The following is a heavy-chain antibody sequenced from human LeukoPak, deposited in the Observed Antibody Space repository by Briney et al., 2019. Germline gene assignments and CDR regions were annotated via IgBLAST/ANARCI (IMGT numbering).Heavy chain of an antibody. V-gene: IGHV3-48*01. J-gene: IGHJ4*02. D-gene: IGHD1-26*01. CDR2: IGSSSSPI. CDR1: GFTFSAYS. Sequence: GGSLRLSCAASGFTFSAYSMNWVRQAPEKGLEWVSYIGSSSSPIYYADSVKGRFTISRDNAKNSLYLQMDSLRAEDTAVYYCAKVEWELLRGGSFDYWGQGTLVTVSS. CDR3: AKVEWELLRGGSFDY.